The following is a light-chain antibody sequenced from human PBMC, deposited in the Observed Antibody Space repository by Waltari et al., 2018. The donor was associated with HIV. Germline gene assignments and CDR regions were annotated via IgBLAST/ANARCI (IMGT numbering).Light chain of an antibody. CDR1: NIGSKS. V-gene: IGLV3-21*04. CDR2: YDA. J-gene: IGLJ2*01. Sequence: SYLLTQPPSVSVAPGKTSNSSCTGDNIGSKSVHCYQQKPDQAPVLVIYYDAHRPSGISHRLSGSYHGNTATLTLSRVEVRDDIDLYCHVWVSVSDYVVFGGWSILTVL. CDR3: HVWVSVSDYVV.